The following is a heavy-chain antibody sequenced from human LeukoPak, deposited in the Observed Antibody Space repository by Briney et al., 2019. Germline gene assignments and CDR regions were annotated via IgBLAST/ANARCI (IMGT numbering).Heavy chain of an antibody. CDR3: AKGIAVAGVLFDY. CDR2: IWYGGSNK. D-gene: IGHD6-19*01. CDR1: GFTFSSYG. V-gene: IGHV3-33*06. Sequence: PGGSLRLSCAASGFTFSSYGLHWVRQAPGKGLEWVAVIWYGGSNKYYADSVKGRFTISRDNSKNTLYLQMNSLRAEDTAVYYCAKGIAVAGVLFDYWGQGTLVTVSS. J-gene: IGHJ4*02.